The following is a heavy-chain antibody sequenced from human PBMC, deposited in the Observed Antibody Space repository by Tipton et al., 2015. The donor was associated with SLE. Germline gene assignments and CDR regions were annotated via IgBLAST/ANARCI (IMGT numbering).Heavy chain of an antibody. J-gene: IGHJ3*02. D-gene: IGHD3-3*01. CDR1: GYTFTDYV. CDR2: INGGNGKT. V-gene: IGHV1-3*01. Sequence: QSGAEVKKPGASVKVSCKASGYTFTDYVVHWVRQDPGQRLEWVGWINGGNGKTKYSQKFQGRVTITRDTVTRTAYMELSSLRSEDTAVYYCARQYFDFWSGYPGVIFDIWGQGTRVSVSS. CDR3: ARQYFDFWSGYPGVIFDI.